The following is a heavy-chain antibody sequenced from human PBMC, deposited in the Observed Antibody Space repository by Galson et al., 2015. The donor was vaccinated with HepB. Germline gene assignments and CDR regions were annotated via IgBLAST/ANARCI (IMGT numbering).Heavy chain of an antibody. CDR3: AAVVPAAMVVGWDPETYFDY. CDR1: GGSFSGYY. V-gene: IGHV4-34*01. CDR2: INHSGST. Sequence: SETLSLTCAVYGGSFSGYYWSWIRQPPGKGLEWIGEINHSGSTNYNPSLKSRVTISVDTSKNQFSLKLSSVTAADTAVYYCAAVVPAAMVVGWDPETYFDYWGQGTLVTVSS. J-gene: IGHJ4*02. D-gene: IGHD2-2*01.